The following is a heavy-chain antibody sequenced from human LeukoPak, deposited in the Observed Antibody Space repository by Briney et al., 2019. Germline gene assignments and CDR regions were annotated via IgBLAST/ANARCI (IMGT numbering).Heavy chain of an antibody. CDR2: IFYDGTT. Sequence: PSETLSLTCTVSGGSISSPNSYWGWIRQPPGKGLEWIGSIFYDGTTYYNPSLKSRVTISVHTSKSQFSLALRSVTAADTAVYHCERRVVAGTTVDFWGQGNLVTVSS. D-gene: IGHD6-19*01. CDR1: GGSISSPNSY. CDR3: ERRVVAGTTVDF. J-gene: IGHJ4*02. V-gene: IGHV4-39*01.